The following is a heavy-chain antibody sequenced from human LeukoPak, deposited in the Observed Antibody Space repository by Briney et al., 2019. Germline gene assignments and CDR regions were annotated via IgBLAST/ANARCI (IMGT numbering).Heavy chain of an antibody. Sequence: GASVKVSCKASGYTFTSYDINWVRQATGQGLEWMGWMNPNSGSTGYAQKFQGGVSMTRNTSISTAYMELSSLRSEDTAVYYCLTGTTGTSYWGQGTLVTVSS. CDR1: GYTFTSYD. CDR2: MNPNSGST. D-gene: IGHD1-7*01. V-gene: IGHV1-8*01. CDR3: LTGTTGTSY. J-gene: IGHJ4*02.